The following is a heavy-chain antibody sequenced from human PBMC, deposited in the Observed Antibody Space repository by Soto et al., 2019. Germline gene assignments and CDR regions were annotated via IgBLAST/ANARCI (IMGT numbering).Heavy chain of an antibody. CDR2: IWDDGSNK. CDR1: GFTFTSYG. V-gene: IGHV3-33*01. Sequence: QVQLVESGGGVVQPGRSLTLSCVASGFTFTSYGIHWVRQAPGKGLEWVAVIWDDGSNKYYGDSVEGRFSISGDNTKNTVILQLNTLSAEDTSVYYGARDRRFLEGLDYWGQGTLVSVSS. CDR3: ARDRRFLEGLDY. J-gene: IGHJ4*02. D-gene: IGHD3-3*01.